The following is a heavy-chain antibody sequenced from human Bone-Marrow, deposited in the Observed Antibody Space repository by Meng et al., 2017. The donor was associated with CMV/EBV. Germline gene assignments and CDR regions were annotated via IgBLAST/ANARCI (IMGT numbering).Heavy chain of an antibody. CDR2: INWNGGST. V-gene: IGHV3-20*04. Sequence: GESLKISCVASGFRFDDYGMTWVRQAPGKGLEWVSGINWNGGSTGYADSVRGRFTISRDNAKNSLYLQMNSLRAEDTAVYYCARGGKKYGDYWGQGTQVTVSS. CDR1: GFRFDDYG. J-gene: IGHJ4*02. D-gene: IGHD1-1*01. CDR3: ARGGKKYGDY.